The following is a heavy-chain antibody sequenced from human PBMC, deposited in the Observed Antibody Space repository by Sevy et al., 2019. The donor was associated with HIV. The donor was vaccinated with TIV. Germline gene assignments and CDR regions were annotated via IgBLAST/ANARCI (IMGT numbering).Heavy chain of an antibody. V-gene: IGHV3-33*01. CDR1: GFTFSSYG. CDR2: IWFDGSNT. J-gene: IGHJ4*02. Sequence: GGSLRLSCAASGFTFSSYGMHWVRQAPGKGLEWVAVIWFDGSNTFYADSVKGRFTISRDIAENTLHLQMNSLRAEDTAVSYCARELESYTYGAYGPSFMPDYWGQGTVVTVSS. CDR3: ARELESYTYGAYGPSFMPDY. D-gene: IGHD3-16*01.